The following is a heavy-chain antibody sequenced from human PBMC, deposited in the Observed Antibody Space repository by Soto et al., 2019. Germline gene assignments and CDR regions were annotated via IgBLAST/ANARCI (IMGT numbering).Heavy chain of an antibody. D-gene: IGHD6-19*01. CDR1: GGSISSGDYY. V-gene: IGHV4-30-4*01. CDR2: IYYSGST. Sequence: QVQLQESGPGLVKPSQTLSLTCTVSGGSISSGDYYWSWIRQPPGKGLEGIGYIYYSGSTYYNPSLKSRVTISVDTSKTQFSLNLSSVTAADTAVYYCARERPDGCKLDPWGQGTLVTVSS. J-gene: IGHJ5*02. CDR3: ARERPDGCKLDP.